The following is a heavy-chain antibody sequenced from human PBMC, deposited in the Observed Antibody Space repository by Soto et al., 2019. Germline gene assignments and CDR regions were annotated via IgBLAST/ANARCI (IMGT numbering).Heavy chain of an antibody. J-gene: IGHJ5*02. CDR1: GFMFSDHY. CDR3: TRISDYGAPFDP. Sequence: GGSLRLSCAASGFMFSDHYMDWVRQAPGKGLEWVGRSRNKANNYATEYAASVKDRFTISRDDSKNSLYLQMNSLKIEDTAMYYCTRISDYGAPFDPWGQGTLVTVSS. D-gene: IGHD3-16*01. V-gene: IGHV3-72*01. CDR2: SRNKANNYAT.